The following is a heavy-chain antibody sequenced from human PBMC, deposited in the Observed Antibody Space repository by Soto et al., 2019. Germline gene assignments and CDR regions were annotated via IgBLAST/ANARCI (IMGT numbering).Heavy chain of an antibody. CDR1: GFTFSSYF. Sequence: EVQLVESGGGSVQPGGSLRLSCAASGFTFSSYFMYWVRQAPGKGLVWVSRIDNDGGTTNYADSVKGRFNISRDNAKNTLYRHMNTLRAEDTAVYYCTRGYYAPDDWGQVTLVTVS. CDR3: TRGYYAPDD. V-gene: IGHV3-74*01. J-gene: IGHJ4*02. D-gene: IGHD2-2*01. CDR2: IDNDGGTT.